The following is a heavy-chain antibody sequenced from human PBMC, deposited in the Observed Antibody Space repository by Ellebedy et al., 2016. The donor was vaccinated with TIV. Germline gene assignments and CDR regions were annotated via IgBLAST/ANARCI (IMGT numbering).Heavy chain of an antibody. CDR1: GFTFSSYS. CDR3: ARPDNLRFLEWLYPYYYYGMDV. D-gene: IGHD3-3*01. Sequence: PGGSLRLSCAASGFTFSSYSMNWVRQAPGKGLEWVSSISSSSSYIYYADSVKGRFTISRDNAKNSLYLQMNSLRAEDTAVYYCARPDNLRFLEWLYPYYYYGMDVWGQGTTVTVSS. V-gene: IGHV3-21*01. CDR2: ISSSSSYI. J-gene: IGHJ6*02.